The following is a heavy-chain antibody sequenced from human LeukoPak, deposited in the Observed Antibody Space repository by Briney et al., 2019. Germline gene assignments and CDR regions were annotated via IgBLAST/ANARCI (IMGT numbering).Heavy chain of an antibody. V-gene: IGHV1-18*01. D-gene: IGHD6-13*01. J-gene: IGHJ6*02. CDR1: GYTFTSYG. CDR2: ISAYNGNT. Sequence: GESLKVSCKASGYTFTSYGISWVRQAPGQGLEWMGWISAYNGNTNYAQKLQGRVTMTTDTSTSTAYMELRSLRSDDTAVYYCAREQQLDYYYYGMDVWGQGTTVTVSS. CDR3: AREQQLDYYYYGMDV.